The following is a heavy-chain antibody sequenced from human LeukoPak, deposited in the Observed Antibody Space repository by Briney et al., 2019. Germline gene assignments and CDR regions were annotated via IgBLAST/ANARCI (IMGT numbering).Heavy chain of an antibody. CDR1: GGSISSYY. V-gene: IGHV4-59*01. CDR2: IYYSGRT. CDR3: AGGLYYYYYMDV. J-gene: IGHJ6*03. Sequence: PSETLSLTCTVSGGSISSYYWTWIRQPPGKGLEWIGYIYYSGRTNYNPSLKSRVTISVDTSKNQLSLKLNSVTAADTAVYYCAGGLYYYYYMDVWGKGTTVTVSS. D-gene: IGHD3-16*01.